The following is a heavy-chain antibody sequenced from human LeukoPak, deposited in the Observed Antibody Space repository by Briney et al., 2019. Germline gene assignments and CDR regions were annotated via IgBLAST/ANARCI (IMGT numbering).Heavy chain of an antibody. CDR3: ARGERYYDFWSGYSRGFSGFDY. CDR2: IYYSGST. J-gene: IGHJ4*02. Sequence: SETLSLTCTVSGGSISSGDYYWSWIRQPPGTGLEWIGYIYYSGSTYYNPSLKSRVTISVDTSKNQFSLKLSSVTAADTAVYYCARGERYYDFWSGYSRGFSGFDYWGQGTLVTVSS. CDR1: GGSISSGDYY. V-gene: IGHV4-30-4*01. D-gene: IGHD3-3*01.